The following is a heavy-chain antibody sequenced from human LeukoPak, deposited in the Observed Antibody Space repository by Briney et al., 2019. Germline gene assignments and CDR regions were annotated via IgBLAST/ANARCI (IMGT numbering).Heavy chain of an antibody. CDR2: INPNSGGT. CDR3: ARGRYGDYGYYYYMDV. V-gene: IGHV1-2*02. D-gene: IGHD4-17*01. Sequence: ASVKVSCKASGYTFTGYYMHWVRQAPGQGLEWMGWINPNSGGTNYAQKFQGRVTMTRDTSISTAYMELSRLRSEDTAVYYCARGRYGDYGYYYYMDVWGKGTTVTVSS. CDR1: GYTFTGYY. J-gene: IGHJ6*03.